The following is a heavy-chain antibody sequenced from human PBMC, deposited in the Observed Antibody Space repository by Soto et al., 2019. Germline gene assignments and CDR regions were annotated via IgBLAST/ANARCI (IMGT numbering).Heavy chain of an antibody. CDR2: MNPNSGNT. D-gene: IGHD6-19*01. CDR3: ARGASSGRRGYWFDP. CDR1: GYTFTSYD. V-gene: IGHV1-8*01. J-gene: IGHJ5*02. Sequence: ASVKVSCKASGYTFTSYDINWVRQATGQGLEWMGWMNPNSGNTGYAQKYQGRVTMNRNTSISTAYMELSSLRSEDTAVYSCARGASSGRRGYWFDPWGQGTLVTASS.